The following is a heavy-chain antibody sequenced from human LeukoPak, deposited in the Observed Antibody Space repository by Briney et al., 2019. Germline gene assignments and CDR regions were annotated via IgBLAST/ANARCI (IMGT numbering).Heavy chain of an antibody. CDR3: ARAQIIAVAGLSFDY. Sequence: GGSLRLSCAASGFTFSSYSMNWVRQAPGKGLEWVSSISSSSSYIYYADSVKGRFTISRDNAKNSLYLQMNSLRAEDTAVYYCARAQIIAVAGLSFDYWGQGTLVTVSS. V-gene: IGHV3-21*01. CDR2: ISSSSSYI. J-gene: IGHJ4*02. CDR1: GFTFSSYS. D-gene: IGHD6-19*01.